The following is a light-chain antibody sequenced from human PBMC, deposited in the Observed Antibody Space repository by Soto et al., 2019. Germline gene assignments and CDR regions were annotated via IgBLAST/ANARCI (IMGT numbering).Light chain of an antibody. CDR1: SSDVGTYNL. Sequence: QSALTQPASVSGSPGQSITISCTGTSSDVGTYNLVSWYQQRPGKAPKLTIYEGSQRPSGVSSRFSGSKSGNTASLTISGLQAEDEADYYCCSYAGGSTFVFGTGTQLTVL. J-gene: IGLJ1*01. CDR2: EGS. V-gene: IGLV2-23*01. CDR3: CSYAGGSTFV.